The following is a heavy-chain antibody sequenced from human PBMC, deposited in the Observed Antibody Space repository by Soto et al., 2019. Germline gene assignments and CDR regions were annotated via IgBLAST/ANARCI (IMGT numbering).Heavy chain of an antibody. Sequence: LRLSCAASGFTFSSYSMNWVRQAPGKGLEWVSSISSSSSYIYYADSVKGRFTISRDNAKNSLYLQMNSLRAEDTAVYYCAVLWGVEMATWFVYWYPGTLLTVST. V-gene: IGHV3-21*01. CDR1: GFTFSSYS. J-gene: IGHJ4*02. CDR3: AVLWGVEMATWFVY. D-gene: IGHD3-16*01. CDR2: ISSSSSYI.